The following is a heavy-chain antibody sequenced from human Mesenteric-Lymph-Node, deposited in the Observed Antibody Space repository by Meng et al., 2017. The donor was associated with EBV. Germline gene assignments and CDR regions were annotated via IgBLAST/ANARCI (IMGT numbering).Heavy chain of an antibody. CDR1: GYTFTSYG. Sequence: QVQLVQSGAEVKKPXXXXKVXXKXSGYTFTSYGISWVRQAPGQGLEWMGWISAYNGNTNYAQKLQGRVTMTEDTYTDTAYMELSSLRSDDTAVYFCATDVQYYGSGSYSWNYWGQGTLVTVSS. CDR3: ATDVQYYGSGSYSWNY. D-gene: IGHD3-10*01. CDR2: ISAYNGNT. V-gene: IGHV1-18*01. J-gene: IGHJ4*02.